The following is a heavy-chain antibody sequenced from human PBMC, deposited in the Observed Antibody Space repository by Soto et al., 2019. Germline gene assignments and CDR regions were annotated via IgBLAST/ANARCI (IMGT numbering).Heavy chain of an antibody. Sequence: QVQLVESGGGVVQPGRSLRLSCAASGFTFSSYGMHWVRQAPGKGLEWVAVMYYDGSDEYYADSVKGRFTISRDNSKNTLYLQMNGLRAEDTGSYYCAKDYSSTSYGINYWGQGTLVSVSS. J-gene: IGHJ4*02. CDR3: AKDYSSTSYGINY. CDR2: MYYDGSDE. CDR1: GFTFSSYG. D-gene: IGHD6-19*01. V-gene: IGHV3-33*03.